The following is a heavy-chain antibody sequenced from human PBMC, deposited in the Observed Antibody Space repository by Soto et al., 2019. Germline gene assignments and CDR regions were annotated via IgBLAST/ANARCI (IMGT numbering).Heavy chain of an antibody. J-gene: IGHJ4*02. Sequence: EVQLVESGGGLVQPGGSLRLSCAASGFTFSSYSMNWVRQAPGKGLEWVSYISSSSSTIYYADSVKGRFTISRDNAKNSLYLQINSLRAEDTAVYYCARWSSSARFDYWGQGTLVTVSS. CDR2: ISSSSSTI. V-gene: IGHV3-48*01. CDR3: ARWSSSARFDY. D-gene: IGHD6-6*01. CDR1: GFTFSSYS.